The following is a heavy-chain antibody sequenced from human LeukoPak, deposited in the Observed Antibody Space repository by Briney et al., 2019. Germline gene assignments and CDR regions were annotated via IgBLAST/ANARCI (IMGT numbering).Heavy chain of an antibody. V-gene: IGHV3-21*01. CDR3: ATVFKGSSLQDY. J-gene: IGHJ4*02. CDR2: ISSSSSYI. D-gene: IGHD1-26*01. Sequence: GGSLRLSCAASGFTFSSYSMNWVRQAPGKGLEWVSSISSSSSYIYYADSVKGRFTISRDNAKNSLYLQMNSLRAEDTAVYYCATVFKGSSLQDYWGQGTLDTVSS. CDR1: GFTFSSYS.